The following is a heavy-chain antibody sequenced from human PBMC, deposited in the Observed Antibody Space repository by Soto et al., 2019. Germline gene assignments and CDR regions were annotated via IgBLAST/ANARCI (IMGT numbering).Heavy chain of an antibody. V-gene: IGHV3-21*01. Sequence: EVQLVESGGGLVKPGGSLRLSCAVSGFTFSSYSMNWVRQAPGKGLEWVSSITSSGSDVYYADSVKGRFTISRDKAKNSLYLQMNSLGDEDTAVYYCARERSGWDVDYWGQVDLVTVSS. CDR1: GFTFSSYS. D-gene: IGHD6-19*01. CDR3: ARERSGWDVDY. J-gene: IGHJ4*02. CDR2: ITSSGSDV.